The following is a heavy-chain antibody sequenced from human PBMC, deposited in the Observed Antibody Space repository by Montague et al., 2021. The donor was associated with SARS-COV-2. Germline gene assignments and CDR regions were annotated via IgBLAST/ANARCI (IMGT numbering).Heavy chain of an antibody. CDR1: GGSTSSSSYY. J-gene: IGHJ6*02. CDR3: ARDTRIAMLVVVTRYGLDV. Sequence: SETLSLTCTVSGGSTSSSSYYWGWIRQPPGKGLEWIGSIYYTGSTHYNPSLKSRVTISVDTSKNQFSLKLSSVTAADTAVYYCARDTRIAMLVVVTRYGLDVWGQGTTVTVSS. D-gene: IGHD3-22*01. V-gene: IGHV4-39*07. CDR2: IYYTGST.